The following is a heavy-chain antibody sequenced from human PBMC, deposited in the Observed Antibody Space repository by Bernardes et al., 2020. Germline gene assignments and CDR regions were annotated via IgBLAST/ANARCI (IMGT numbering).Heavy chain of an antibody. D-gene: IGHD1-20*01. Sequence: GGSLRLSCAASGFTFSSYAMSWVRQAPGKGLEWVAAISGSGGSTYYADSVKGRFTISRDNSKNTLYLQMNSLRAEDTAIYYCAKSGGITGKIDYWGQGTLVTVSS. V-gene: IGHV3-23*01. CDR3: AKSGGITGKIDY. CDR1: GFTFSSYA. J-gene: IGHJ4*02. CDR2: ISGSGGST.